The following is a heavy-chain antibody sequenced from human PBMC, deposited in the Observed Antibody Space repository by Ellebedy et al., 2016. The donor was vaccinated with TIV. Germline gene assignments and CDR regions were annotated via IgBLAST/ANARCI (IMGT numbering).Heavy chain of an antibody. J-gene: IGHJ3*02. CDR1: GFSFRSYW. Sequence: GGSLRLSCGSSGFSFRSYWMTWVRQAPGKGLEWVANINQGGSERHYVDSVKGRFTISRDNAKNSLYLQMSSLRGEDTAVYYCATDGSYGDYLSPTHAFEIWGQGTVVTVSS. CDR3: ATDGSYGDYLSPTHAFEI. CDR2: INQGGSER. D-gene: IGHD4-17*01. V-gene: IGHV3-7*01.